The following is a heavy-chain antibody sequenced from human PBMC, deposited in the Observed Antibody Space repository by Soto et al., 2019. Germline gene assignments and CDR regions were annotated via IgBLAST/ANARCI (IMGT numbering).Heavy chain of an antibody. V-gene: IGHV3-66*01. J-gene: IGHJ4*02. CDR1: GFTVSSNY. CDR3: ARDNYDILTGQNPAAD. Sequence: EVQLVESGGSLVQPGGSLRLSCAASGFTVSSNYMSWVRQAPGKGLEWVSVIYSGGSTYYADSVKGRFTISRDNSKNTLYLQMNSLRAEDTAVYYCARDNYDILTGQNPAADWGQGTLVTVSS. CDR2: IYSGGST. D-gene: IGHD3-9*01.